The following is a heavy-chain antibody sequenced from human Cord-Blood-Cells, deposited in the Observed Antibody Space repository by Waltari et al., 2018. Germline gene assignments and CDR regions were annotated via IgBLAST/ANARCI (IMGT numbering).Heavy chain of an antibody. V-gene: IGHV4-38-2*02. J-gene: IGHJ3*02. D-gene: IGHD2-2*02. Sequence: QVQLQESGPGLVKPSETLSLTCTVSGYSISSGYYWGWIRQPPGKGLEWIGSIYHSGSTYYNPSLKSRVTISGDTSKNQFSLKLSSVTAADTAVYYCARDLHCSSTSCYTDDAFDIWGQGTMVTVSS. CDR1: GYSISSGYY. CDR3: ARDLHCSSTSCYTDDAFDI. CDR2: IYHSGST.